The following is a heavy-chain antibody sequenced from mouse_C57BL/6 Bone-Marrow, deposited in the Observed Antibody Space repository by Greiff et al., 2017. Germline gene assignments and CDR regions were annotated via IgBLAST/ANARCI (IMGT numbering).Heavy chain of an antibody. J-gene: IGHJ4*01. CDR3: ARFEELRYYYAMDY. CDR2: IHPNSGST. V-gene: IGHV1-64*01. CDR1: GYTFTSYW. Sequence: QVQLQQPGAELVKPGASVTLSCKASGYTFTSYWMHWVKQRPGQGLEWIGMIHPNSGSTNYNEKFKSKATLTVDNSSSTAYMQLSSLTSEDSAVYYCARFEELRYYYAMDYWGQGTSVTVSS.